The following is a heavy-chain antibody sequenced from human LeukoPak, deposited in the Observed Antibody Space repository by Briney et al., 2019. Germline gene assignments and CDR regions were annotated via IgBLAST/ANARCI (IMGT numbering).Heavy chain of an antibody. D-gene: IGHD3-10*01. CDR2: IYYSGST. CDR1: GGSISSSSYY. CDR3: ARQVLLWFGESFGSGYFDL. Sequence: SETLSLTCPVSGGSISSSSYYWGWVRQPPAKGLGWNGCIYYSGSTYYNPSLKSQVTISVATSKNQFSLKLSSVTAADTAVYYCARQVLLWFGESFGSGYFDLWGRGTLVTVSS. V-gene: IGHV4-39*01. J-gene: IGHJ2*01.